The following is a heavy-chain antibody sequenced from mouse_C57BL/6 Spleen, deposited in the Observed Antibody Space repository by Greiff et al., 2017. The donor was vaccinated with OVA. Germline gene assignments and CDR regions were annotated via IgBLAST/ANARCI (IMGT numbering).Heavy chain of an antibody. CDR1: GYTFTEYT. V-gene: IGHV1-62-2*01. Sequence: QESGAELVKPGASVKLSCKASGYTFTEYTIHWVKQRSGQGLEWIGWFYPGSGSIKYNEKFKDKATLTADKSSSTVYMELSRLTSEDSAVYFCARHEEDYYGSSSGYFDYWGQGTTLTVSS. CDR3: ARHEEDYYGSSSGYFDY. CDR2: FYPGSGSI. J-gene: IGHJ2*01. D-gene: IGHD1-1*01.